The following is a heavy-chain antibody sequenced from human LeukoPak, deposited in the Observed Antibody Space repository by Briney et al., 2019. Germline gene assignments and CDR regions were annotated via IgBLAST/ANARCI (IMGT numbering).Heavy chain of an antibody. J-gene: IGHJ4*02. CDR2: IDPSDSYT. CDR1: GYSFTSYW. Sequence: GESLKISCKGSGYSFTSYWISWVRQMPGKGLEWMGRIDPSDSYTNYSPSFQGHVTISADKSISTAYLQWSSLKASDTAMYYCARQGWYYDSSGYYYPDYWGQGTLVTVSS. V-gene: IGHV5-10-1*01. D-gene: IGHD3-22*01. CDR3: ARQGWYYDSSGYYYPDY.